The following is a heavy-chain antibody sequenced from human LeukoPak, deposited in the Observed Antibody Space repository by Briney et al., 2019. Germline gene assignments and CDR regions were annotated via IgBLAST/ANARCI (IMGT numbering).Heavy chain of an antibody. V-gene: IGHV1-69*05. J-gene: IGHJ4*02. CDR2: IIPIFATA. Sequence: GASVKVSCKASGGTFSSYAISWVRQAPGQGLEWMGRIIPIFATANYAQKFQGRVTSTTDESTSTAYMELSSLRSEGTAVYYCARVIFRAYCGGDCYPLWGQGTLVTVSS. CDR1: GGTFSSYA. D-gene: IGHD2-21*02. CDR3: ARVIFRAYCGGDCYPL.